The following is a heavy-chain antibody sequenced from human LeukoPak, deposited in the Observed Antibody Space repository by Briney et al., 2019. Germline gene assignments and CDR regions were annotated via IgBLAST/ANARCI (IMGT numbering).Heavy chain of an antibody. Sequence: GGSLRLSCAASGFTFDDYAMHWVRHAPGKGLEWVSGISWNSGSIGYADSVKGRFTISRDNAKNSLYLQMNSLRAEDTAVYYCASRYCSSTSCYSTPPDAFDIWGQGTMVTASS. CDR1: GFTFDDYA. CDR2: ISWNSGSI. J-gene: IGHJ3*02. D-gene: IGHD2-2*01. V-gene: IGHV3-9*01. CDR3: ASRYCSSTSCYSTPPDAFDI.